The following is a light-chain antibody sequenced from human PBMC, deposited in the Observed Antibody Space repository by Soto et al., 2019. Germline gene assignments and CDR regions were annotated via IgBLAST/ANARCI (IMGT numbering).Light chain of an antibody. CDR3: QQYAVSPIT. Sequence: IVLTQSPGTLSLSPGEGGTLSCRASQTVSKNYLAWYQQKPGQAPRLLIYAASTRATGIPDRFSGSGYGTDFTLTISRLEPEDFAVFYCQQYAVSPITFGQGTRLEIK. J-gene: IGKJ5*01. V-gene: IGKV3-20*01. CDR1: QTVSKNY. CDR2: AAS.